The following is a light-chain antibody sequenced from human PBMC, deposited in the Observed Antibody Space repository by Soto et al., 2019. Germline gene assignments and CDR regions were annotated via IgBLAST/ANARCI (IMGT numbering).Light chain of an antibody. V-gene: IGLV2-8*01. Sequence: QSVLTQPPSASGSPGQSVTISCTGTSSDVGGYNYVSWFQQHPGEAPKLIIHEVNQRPSGVPDRFSGSKSGNTASLTVSGLQAEDEGTYYCSSYGGYNNVVFGTGTKLTVL. CDR3: SSYGGYNNVV. CDR2: EVN. CDR1: SSDVGGYNY. J-gene: IGLJ1*01.